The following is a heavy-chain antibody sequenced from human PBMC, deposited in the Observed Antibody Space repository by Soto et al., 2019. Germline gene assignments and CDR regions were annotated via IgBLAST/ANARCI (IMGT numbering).Heavy chain of an antibody. CDR3: ARGDIVVVPAAPYGMDV. J-gene: IGHJ6*02. V-gene: IGHV4-34*01. D-gene: IGHD2-2*01. Sequence: PSETLSLTCAVYGASLSDYYWSWIRLIPGKGLEWIGETDYSGGTNYNPSLKSRVTMSVDTSKNQFSVRMTFVAAADTAVYYCARGDIVVVPAAPYGMDVWGQGTTVTVSS. CDR1: GASLSDYY. CDR2: TDYSGGT.